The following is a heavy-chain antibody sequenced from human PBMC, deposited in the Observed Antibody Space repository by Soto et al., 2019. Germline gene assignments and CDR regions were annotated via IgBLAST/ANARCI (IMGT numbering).Heavy chain of an antibody. CDR2: IYWDDDK. J-gene: IGHJ4*02. V-gene: IGHV2-5*02. CDR1: GFSLSTSGVG. D-gene: IGHD2-15*01. CDR3: AHRPSSSRGGSGYSGFDY. Sequence: QITLKESGPTLVKPTQTLTLTCTFSGFSLSTSGVGVGWIRQPPGKALEWLALIYWDDDKRYSPSLKSRLTITKDTTKNQEVPTMTSMDPVDTATYYGAHRPSSSRGGSGYSGFDYWGQGTLVTVSS.